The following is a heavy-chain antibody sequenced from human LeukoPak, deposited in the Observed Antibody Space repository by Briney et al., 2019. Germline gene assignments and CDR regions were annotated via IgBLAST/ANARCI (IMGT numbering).Heavy chain of an antibody. CDR3: ARLVVEATVTTSRYYYYMDV. V-gene: IGHV4-39*01. D-gene: IGHD4-17*01. CDR1: GGSISSSSYY. CDR2: IYYSGST. Sequence: SETLSLTCTVSGGSISSSSYYWGWIRQPPGKGLEWIGSIYYSGSTYYNPSLKSRVTISVDTSKNQFSLKLSSVTAADTAVYYCARLVVEATVTTSRYYYYMDVWGKGTTVTISS. J-gene: IGHJ6*03.